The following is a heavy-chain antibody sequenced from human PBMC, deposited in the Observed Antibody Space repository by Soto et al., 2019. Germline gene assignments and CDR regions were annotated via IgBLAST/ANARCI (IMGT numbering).Heavy chain of an antibody. J-gene: IGHJ4*02. Sequence: TLSASGTVSVRSIISGGYYWSWILQHPGKGLEWIGYIYYSGSTYYNPSLKSRVTISVDTSKNQFSLKLSSVTAADTAVYYCARWAGSGYNVDYWGQGTLVSVS. CDR3: ARWAGSGYNVDY. CDR1: VRSIISGGYY. CDR2: IYYSGST. D-gene: IGHD3-22*01. V-gene: IGHV4-31*03.